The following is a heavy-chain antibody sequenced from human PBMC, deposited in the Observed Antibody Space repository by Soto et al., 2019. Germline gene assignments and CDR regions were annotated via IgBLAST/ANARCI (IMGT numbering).Heavy chain of an antibody. J-gene: IGHJ6*02. CDR2: IKNKIDGETK. CDR3: TTDDVDYYGMDV. V-gene: IGHV3-15*01. CDR1: GLTSKFAW. Sequence: GRSLRLSCVVSGLTSKFAWMSWVRQAPGKGLEWVGRIKNKIDGETKEYAAPVKGRFTISRDDSRNTLYLEMNSLKSEDTGVYYCTTDDVDYYGMDVWGQGTTVTVS.